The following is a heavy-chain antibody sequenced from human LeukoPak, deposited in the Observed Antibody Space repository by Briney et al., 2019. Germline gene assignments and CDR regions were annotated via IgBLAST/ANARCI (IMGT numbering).Heavy chain of an antibody. CDR2: IHPGDSDT. CDR3: ARHRVLPSGRWYDY. CDR1: GYSFSNYW. D-gene: IGHD2-2*01. J-gene: IGHJ4*02. Sequence: GESLKISCKGSGYSFSNYWIGWVRQMPGKGLESMGIIHPGDSDTRYSPSFQGQVTISADESINTAYLQWSSLKASDTAMYYCARHRVLPSGRWYDYWGQGTLVTVSS. V-gene: IGHV5-51*01.